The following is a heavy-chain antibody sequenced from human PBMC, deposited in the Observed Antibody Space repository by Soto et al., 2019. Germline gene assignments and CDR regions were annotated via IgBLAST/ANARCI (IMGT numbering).Heavy chain of an antibody. J-gene: IGHJ4*02. CDR2: VFHSGGT. CDR1: VGSMSRHY. Sequence: SETLSLTCTVSVGSMSRHYWSWIRQSPGKGLEWIGFVFHSGGTSYNPSLESRVTISVEKSTNQLSLTLSSVTAADTAIYHCERYTPQHLPPPYCFDFWGQGAPVTVSS. D-gene: IGHD1-26*01. CDR3: ERYTPQHLPPPYCFDF. V-gene: IGHV4-59*11.